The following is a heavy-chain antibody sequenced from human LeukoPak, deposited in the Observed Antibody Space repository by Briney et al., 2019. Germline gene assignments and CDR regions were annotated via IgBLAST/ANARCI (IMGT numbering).Heavy chain of an antibody. CDR3: ARDVYCSGGSCYRYYYYYGMDV. J-gene: IGHJ6*02. V-gene: IGHV3-30-3*01. Sequence: GGSLRLSCAASGFTFSSYAMHWVRQAPGKGLEWVAVISYDGSNKYYADSVKGRFTISRDNSKNTLYLQVNSLRAEDTAVYYCARDVYCSGGSCYRYYYYYGMDVWGQGTTVTVSS. CDR2: ISYDGSNK. CDR1: GFTFSSYA. D-gene: IGHD2-15*01.